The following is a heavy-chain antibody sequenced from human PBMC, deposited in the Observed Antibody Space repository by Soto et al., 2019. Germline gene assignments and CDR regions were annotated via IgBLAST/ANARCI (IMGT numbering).Heavy chain of an antibody. CDR1: GYTFTSYG. Sequence: ASVKVSCKASGYTFTSYGISWVRQAPGQGLEWMGWISAYNGKTNYAQKLQGRVTMTTDTSTSTAYMELRSLRSDDTAVYYCAREVGRESSGYYSRFYYYYGMDVWGQGTTVTVSS. CDR3: AREVGRESSGYYSRFYYYYGMDV. CDR2: ISAYNGKT. V-gene: IGHV1-18*01. J-gene: IGHJ6*02. D-gene: IGHD3-22*01.